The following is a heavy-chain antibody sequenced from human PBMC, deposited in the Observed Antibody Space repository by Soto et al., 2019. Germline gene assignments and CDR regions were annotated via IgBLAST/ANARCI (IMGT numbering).Heavy chain of an antibody. CDR1: GGTFSSDA. J-gene: IGHJ6*02. CDR3: ARVVMVRHLYYYYYGMDV. Sequence: QVQLVQSGAEVKKPGSSVKVSCKASGGTFSSDAISWVRQAPGQGLEWMGGIIPIFGTANYAQKFQGRVTITADESTSTAYMELSSLRSEDTAVYYCARVVMVRHLYYYYYGMDVWGQGTPVTVSS. D-gene: IGHD2-15*01. CDR2: IIPIFGTA. V-gene: IGHV1-69*01.